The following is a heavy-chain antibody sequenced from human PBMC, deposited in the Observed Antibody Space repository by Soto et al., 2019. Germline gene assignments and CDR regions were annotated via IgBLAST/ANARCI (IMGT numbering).Heavy chain of an antibody. V-gene: IGHV1-69*06. D-gene: IGHD3-3*01. J-gene: IGHJ4*02. CDR1: GGTSTRYA. CDR2: IVPMFGTS. CDR3: NRGSEYDFWSGYL. Sequence: QERLVQSGAEVRKPGSSVKVSCKVTGGTSTRYAINWVRQAPGQGLEWMGGIVPMFGTSKYAKKFQGRVTITADTSTNIAYMELRSLRSDDTAVYYCNRGSEYDFWSGYLWGQGTLVSVSS.